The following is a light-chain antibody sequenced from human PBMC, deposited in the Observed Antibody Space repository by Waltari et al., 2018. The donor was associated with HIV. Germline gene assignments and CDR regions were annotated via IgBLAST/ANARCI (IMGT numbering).Light chain of an antibody. CDR2: WAS. Sequence: DIVMTQSPDSLAVSLGERATINCKSSQSVLHKSNSKNYLAWYQQKPGQPPKLLTNWASIRESGVPDRFSCSGSGTDFTHTINSLQSEDVAVYYCQQYYSLPLTFGQGTRLEIK. V-gene: IGKV4-1*01. J-gene: IGKJ5*01. CDR3: QQYYSLPLT. CDR1: QSVLHKSNSKNY.